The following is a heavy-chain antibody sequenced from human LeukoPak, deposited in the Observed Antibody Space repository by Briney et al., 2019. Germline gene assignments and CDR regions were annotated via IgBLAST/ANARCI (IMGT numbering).Heavy chain of an antibody. CDR2: IYYSGST. D-gene: IGHD6-13*01. J-gene: IGHJ4*02. Sequence: SETLSLTCTVSGGSISSYYWSWIRQPPGKGLEWIGYIYYSGSTYYNPSLKSRVTISVDTSKNQFSLKLSSVTAADTAVYYCARHVSSWHDDYWGQGTLVTVSS. CDR1: GGSISSYY. V-gene: IGHV4-59*08. CDR3: ARHVSSWHDDY.